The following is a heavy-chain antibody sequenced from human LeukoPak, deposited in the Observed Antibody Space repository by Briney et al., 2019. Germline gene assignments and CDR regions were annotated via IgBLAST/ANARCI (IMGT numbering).Heavy chain of an antibody. CDR2: INHSGST. CDR3: ARGGYCSGGSCYYAEQFDY. CDR1: GGSISSGDYY. D-gene: IGHD2-15*01. V-gene: IGHV4-39*07. J-gene: IGHJ4*02. Sequence: SETLSLTCTVSGGSISSGDYYWSWIRQPPGKGLEWIGEINHSGSTNYNPSLKSRVTISVDTSKNQFSLKLSSVTAADTAVYYCARGGYCSGGSCYYAEQFDYWGQGTLVTVSS.